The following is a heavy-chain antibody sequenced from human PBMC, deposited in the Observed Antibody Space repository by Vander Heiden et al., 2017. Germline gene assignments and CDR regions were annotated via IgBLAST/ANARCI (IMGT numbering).Heavy chain of an antibody. Sequence: QVQLVDSGGDLVKPGGSLRLSCQASGFNFSDHYMSWMRQARGKGLEWIAYISSTGNTMNYADAVKGRFTISRDNAKRSLYLQMKRLRAEDTAIYYCARGFYYGRSGSFDYWGQGTLVTVSS. CDR1: GFNFSDHY. V-gene: IGHV3-11*01. CDR2: ISSTGNTM. J-gene: IGHJ4*02. CDR3: ARGFYYGRSGSFDY. D-gene: IGHD3-22*01.